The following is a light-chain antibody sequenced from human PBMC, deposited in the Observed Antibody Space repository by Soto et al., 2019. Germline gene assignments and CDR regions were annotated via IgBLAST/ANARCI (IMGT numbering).Light chain of an antibody. Sequence: DLQMTQSPSSLSASVGDRVTITCRASQGISNYLAWYQQKPGKVPKLLIFAASTLQSGVSTRFSGIGSGTDFTLTISSPQPEDVATYYCQKYNSAPWTFGQGTKAEIK. CDR3: QKYNSAPWT. CDR2: AAS. V-gene: IGKV1-27*01. CDR1: QGISNY. J-gene: IGKJ1*01.